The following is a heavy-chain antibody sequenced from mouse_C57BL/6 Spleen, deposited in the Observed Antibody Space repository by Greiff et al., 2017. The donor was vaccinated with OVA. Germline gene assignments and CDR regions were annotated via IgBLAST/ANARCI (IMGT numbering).Heavy chain of an antibody. D-gene: IGHD2-5*01. Sequence: VQLKESGAELVRPGTSVKVSCKASGYAFTNYLIEWVKQRPGQGLEWIGVINPGSGGTNYNEKFKGKATLTADKSSSTAYMQLSSLTSEDSAVYFCARYYSNYPFDYWGQGTTLTVSS. CDR2: INPGSGGT. V-gene: IGHV1-54*01. J-gene: IGHJ2*01. CDR1: GYAFTNYL. CDR3: ARYYSNYPFDY.